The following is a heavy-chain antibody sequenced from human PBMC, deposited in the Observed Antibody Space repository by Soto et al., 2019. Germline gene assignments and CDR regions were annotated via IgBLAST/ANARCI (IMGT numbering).Heavy chain of an antibody. D-gene: IGHD2-15*01. J-gene: IGHJ6*02. CDR2: ISAYNGNT. Sequence: ASVKVSCKASGYTFTSYGISWVRQAPGQGLEWMGWISAYNGNTNYAQKLQGRVTMTTDTSTSTAYMELRSLRSDDTAVYYCARDVMMEDIVVGVAARDYYGMDVGG. V-gene: IGHV1-18*04. CDR3: ARDVMMEDIVVGVAARDYYGMDV. CDR1: GYTFTSYG.